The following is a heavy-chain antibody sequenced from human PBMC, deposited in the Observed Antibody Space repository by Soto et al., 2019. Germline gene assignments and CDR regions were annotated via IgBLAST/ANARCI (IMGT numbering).Heavy chain of an antibody. D-gene: IGHD3-16*01. CDR1: GFTFSRYP. Sequence: QVQLVESGGGVVQPGRSLSLSCAASGFTFSRYPMYWVRQAPGNGLEWVAVIPYDGNNKYYADSVNGQFTITRDDAKNPLYLPMNNLRPYDTAAYFRAEGGGGYYFDYWGQGTLVTVAS. V-gene: IGHV3-30-3*02. CDR3: AEGGGGYYFDY. CDR2: IPYDGNNK. J-gene: IGHJ4*02.